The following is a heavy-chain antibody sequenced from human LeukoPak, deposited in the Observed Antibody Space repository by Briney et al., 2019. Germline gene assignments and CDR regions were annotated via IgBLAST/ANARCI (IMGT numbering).Heavy chain of an antibody. CDR1: GYTFTGYY. V-gene: IGHV1-2*04. D-gene: IGHD3-10*01. CDR2: INPNSGGT. J-gene: IGHJ4*02. Sequence: ASVKVSCKASGYTFTGYYMHWVRQAPGRGLEWMGWINPNSGGTNYAQKFQGWVTMTRDTSISTAYMELSRLRSDDTAVYYCARSTYYYGSGSYYAVDYWGQGTLVTVSS. CDR3: ARSTYYYGSGSYYAVDY.